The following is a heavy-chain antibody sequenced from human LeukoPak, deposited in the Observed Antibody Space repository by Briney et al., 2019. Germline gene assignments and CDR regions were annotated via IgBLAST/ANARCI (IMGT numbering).Heavy chain of an antibody. CDR1: GFTFSNYW. D-gene: IGHD3-22*01. Sequence: GGSLRLSCAASGFTFSNYWMHWVRQAPGKGLVWVSRIKSDGSTNYADSVKGRFTISRDNAKNTLSLQMNSLRAEDTGVYYCARAPSEIGGYYPEYFRHWGQGTLVTVSS. J-gene: IGHJ1*01. V-gene: IGHV3-74*01. CDR3: ARAPSEIGGYYPEYFRH. CDR2: IKSDGST.